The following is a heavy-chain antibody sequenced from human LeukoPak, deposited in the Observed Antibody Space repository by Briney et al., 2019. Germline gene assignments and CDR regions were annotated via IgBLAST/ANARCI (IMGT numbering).Heavy chain of an antibody. CDR2: IYYSGST. V-gene: IGHV4-30-4*08. CDR1: GGSISPYY. Sequence: SETLSLTCTVSGGSISPYYWSWIRQPPGKGLEWIGYIYYSGSTYYNPSLKSRVTISVDTSKNQFSLKLSSVTAADTAVYYCARAITIFGVVIIYFDYWGQGTLVTVSS. CDR3: ARAITIFGVVIIYFDY. J-gene: IGHJ4*02. D-gene: IGHD3-3*01.